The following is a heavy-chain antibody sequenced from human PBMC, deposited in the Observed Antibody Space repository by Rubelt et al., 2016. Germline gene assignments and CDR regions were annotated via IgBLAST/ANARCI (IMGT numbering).Heavy chain of an antibody. Sequence: GGGPEWVAVISHDGTSKAYADSVEGRFTVSRDSSKNTVYLQMSSLRVEDTAVYFCARAPYGDIAYNHFDKWGQGTLVTVSS. CDR3: ARAPYGDIAYNHFDK. V-gene: IGHV3-30*17. D-gene: IGHD4/OR15-4a*01. J-gene: IGHJ4*02. CDR2: ISHDGTSK.